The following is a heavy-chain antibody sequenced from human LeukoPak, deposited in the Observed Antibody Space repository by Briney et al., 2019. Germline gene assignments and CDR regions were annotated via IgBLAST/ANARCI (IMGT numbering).Heavy chain of an antibody. CDR1: GFTFSSYA. Sequence: GGSLRLSCAASGFTFSSYAMHWVRQAPGKGLEWVAVISYDGSNKYYADSVKGRFTISRDKSKNTLYLQMNSLRAEDTAVYYCARDAEGPLDYWGQGTLVTVSS. J-gene: IGHJ4*02. V-gene: IGHV3-30-3*01. CDR3: ARDAEGPLDY. CDR2: ISYDGSNK.